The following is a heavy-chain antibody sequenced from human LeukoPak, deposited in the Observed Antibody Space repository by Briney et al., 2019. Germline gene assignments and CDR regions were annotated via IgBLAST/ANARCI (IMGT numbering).Heavy chain of an antibody. D-gene: IGHD2-15*01. CDR1: GFTFSSYA. V-gene: IGHV4-39*07. J-gene: IGHJ4*02. Sequence: PGGSLRLPCAASGFTFSSYAMAWIRQPPGKGLEWIGSIYYSGSTYYNPSLKSRVTISVDTSKNQFSLKLSSVTAADTAVYYCARTYCSGGSCYPTYFDYWGQGTLVTVSS. CDR2: IYYSGST. CDR3: ARTYCSGGSCYPTYFDY.